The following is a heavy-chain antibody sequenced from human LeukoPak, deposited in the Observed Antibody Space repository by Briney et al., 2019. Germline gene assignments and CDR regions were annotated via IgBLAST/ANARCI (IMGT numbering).Heavy chain of an antibody. J-gene: IGHJ6*04. CDR3: ARSITMVRGIYYYGMDV. Sequence: ASVKVSCKASGYTFTSYGISWVRQAPGQGLEWMGWISAYNGNTNYAQKLQGRVTMTTDTSTSTAYTELRSLRSDDTAVCYCARSITMVRGIYYYGMDVWGKGTTVTVSS. CDR1: GYTFTSYG. V-gene: IGHV1-18*04. CDR2: ISAYNGNT. D-gene: IGHD3-10*01.